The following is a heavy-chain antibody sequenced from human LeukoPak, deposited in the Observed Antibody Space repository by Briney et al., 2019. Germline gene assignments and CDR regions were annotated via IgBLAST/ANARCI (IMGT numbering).Heavy chain of an antibody. J-gene: IGHJ5*02. CDR2: INPNSCCT. V-gene: IGHV1-2*02. CDR3: ARGDGGGCVDP. D-gene: IGHD5-24*01. Sequence: ASVKVSCKASGYTFTGYYMHWVRQAPGKGLEWMGWINPNSCCTNYAQKFQGRVTITRDTSISTAYMELSRLRSDDTAVYYCARGDGGGCVDPWGQGTLVTVSS. CDR1: GYTFTGYY.